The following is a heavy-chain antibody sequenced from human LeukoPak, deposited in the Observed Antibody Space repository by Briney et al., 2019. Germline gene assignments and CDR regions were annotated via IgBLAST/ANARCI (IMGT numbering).Heavy chain of an antibody. D-gene: IGHD3-10*01. V-gene: IGHV4-59*01. J-gene: IGHJ3*02. CDR2: IYYSGST. CDR1: GGSISSYY. CDR3: ARDSGRITMVRGVIGHAFDI. Sequence: SETLSLTCTVSGGSISSYYWSWIRQPPGKGLEWIGYIYYSGSTNYNPSLKSRVTISVDTSKNQFSLKLSSVTAADTAVYYCARDSGRITMVRGVIGHAFDIWGQGTMVTVSS.